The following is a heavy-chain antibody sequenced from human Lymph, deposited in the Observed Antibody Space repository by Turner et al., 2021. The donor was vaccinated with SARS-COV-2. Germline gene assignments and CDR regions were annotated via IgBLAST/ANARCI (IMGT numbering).Heavy chain of an antibody. CDR3: ARVKGYNGYDLRYYYGMDV. CDR1: GFTFSSYG. J-gene: IGHJ6*02. CDR2: IWYDGRNK. D-gene: IGHD5-12*01. V-gene: IGHV3-33*01. Sequence: QVQLVESGGGVVQHGRSLRLSCAASGFTFSSYGMHWVRQAPGKGLEWVAVIWYDGRNKYYADSVKGRFTISRDNSKNTLYLQMNSLRAEDTAVYYCARVKGYNGYDLRYYYGMDVWGQGTTVTVSS.